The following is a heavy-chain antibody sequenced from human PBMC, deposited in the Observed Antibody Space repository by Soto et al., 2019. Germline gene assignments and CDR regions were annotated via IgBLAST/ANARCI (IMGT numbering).Heavy chain of an antibody. CDR3: TRSPIPGAPGEDY. Sequence: EVQLVESGGDLVQPGGSLRLSCAASGFIFSNHYLDWVRQAPGKGLEWVGRSRNKANSYTTSYAASVRGRFTSLRDDSQSLLYLQMNSLTSEDTAVYYCTRSPIPGAPGEDYWGRGTLVTVSS. CDR2: SRNKANSYTT. J-gene: IGHJ4*02. V-gene: IGHV3-72*01. CDR1: GFIFSNHY. D-gene: IGHD2-2*02.